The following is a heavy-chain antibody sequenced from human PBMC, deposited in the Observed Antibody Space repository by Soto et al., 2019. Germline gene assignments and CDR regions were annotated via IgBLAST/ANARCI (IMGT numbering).Heavy chain of an antibody. CDR2: IRAYNGNT. CDR1: GYTFTYFV. V-gene: IGHV1-18*01. D-gene: IGHD1-26*01. CDR3: ARGGTPIEY. Sequence: QVQLVQSGAEVKKPGASVKVSCKTSGYTFTYFVLSLVRKATGQGLEWMGWIRAYNGNTNYAQNFHGRVIFTTDSSASTAEVALKSLRSRETVVYFCARGGTPIEYWGQGSLCTFSS. J-gene: IGHJ4*02.